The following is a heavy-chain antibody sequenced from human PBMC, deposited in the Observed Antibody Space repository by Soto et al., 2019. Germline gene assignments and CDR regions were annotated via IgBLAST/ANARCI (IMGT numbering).Heavy chain of an antibody. CDR1: GFTFSSYG. CDR2: ISGSGGST. J-gene: IGHJ4*02. D-gene: IGHD6-19*01. Sequence: GGSLRLSCAASGFTFSSYGMSWVRQAPGKGLEWVSAISGSGGSTYYADSVKGRFTISGDNSKNTLYLQMNSLRAEDTAVYYCAADSSGWSRLCNYRGQGTLVTVSS. CDR3: AADSSGWSRLCNY. V-gene: IGHV3-23*01.